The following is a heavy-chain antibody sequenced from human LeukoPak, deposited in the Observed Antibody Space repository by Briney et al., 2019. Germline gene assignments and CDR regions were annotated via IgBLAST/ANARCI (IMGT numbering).Heavy chain of an antibody. CDR1: SGSISSSNYY. V-gene: IGHV4-61*02. J-gene: IGHJ6*03. D-gene: IGHD3-10*01. CDR3: ARQIYYGSGSYYYYYMDV. CDR2: ISSIGST. Sequence: SETLSLTCTVSSGSISSSNYYWSWVRQPAGRGREWIGRISSIGSTNYNPSLNSRVTISIDPSKNQFSLKLSSVTAADTAVYYCARQIYYGSGSYYYYYMDVWGKGTTVTISS.